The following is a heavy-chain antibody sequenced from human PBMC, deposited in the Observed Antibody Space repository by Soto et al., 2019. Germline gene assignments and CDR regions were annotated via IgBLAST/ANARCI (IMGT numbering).Heavy chain of an antibody. Sequence: EVQLLESGGGLVQPGGSLRLSCAASGFTFSSYAMSWVRQAPGKGLEWVSAISGSGGSTYYADSVKGRFTISRDNSKNTLYLQMNSLRAEETAVYYCANDWSSSSLNPKYYYGMDVWGKGTTVTVSS. D-gene: IGHD6-13*01. J-gene: IGHJ6*04. V-gene: IGHV3-23*01. CDR1: GFTFSSYA. CDR3: ANDWSSSSLNPKYYYGMDV. CDR2: ISGSGGST.